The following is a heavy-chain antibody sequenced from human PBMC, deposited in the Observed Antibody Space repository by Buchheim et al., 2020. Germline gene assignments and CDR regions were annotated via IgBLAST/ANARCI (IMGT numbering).Heavy chain of an antibody. CDR3: AKDLIAAAGLYYYYYGMDV. CDR2: ISYDGSNK. V-gene: IGHV3-30*18. CDR1: GFTFNSYG. J-gene: IGHJ6*02. Sequence: QVQLVESGGGVVQPGRSLRLSCAASGFTFNSYGMHWVRQAPGKGLEWVAIISYDGSNKYYADSVKGRFTISRDNSKNTLYLQMNSLRAEDTAVYYCAKDLIAAAGLYYYYYGMDVWGQGTT. D-gene: IGHD6-13*01.